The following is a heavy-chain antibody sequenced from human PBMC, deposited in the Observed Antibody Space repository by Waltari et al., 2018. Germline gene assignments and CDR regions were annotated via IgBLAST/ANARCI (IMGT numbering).Heavy chain of an antibody. V-gene: IGHV4-34*01. CDR2: INHSGST. CDR3: ARGPRRVGARNRDDY. D-gene: IGHD1-26*01. CDR1: GGSFRGYC. Sequence: QVKLQQWGAGMLKPSETLSLTCAANGGSFRGYCWRWLRQAPGKGLEWIGEINHSGSTNYNPSLKSRVTISVDTSKNQFSLKLSSVTAADTAVYYCARGPRRVGARNRDDYWGQGTLVTVSS. J-gene: IGHJ4*02.